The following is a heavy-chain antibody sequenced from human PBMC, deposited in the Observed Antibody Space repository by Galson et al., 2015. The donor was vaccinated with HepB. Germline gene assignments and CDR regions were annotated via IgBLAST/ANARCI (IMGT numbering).Heavy chain of an antibody. CDR2: ISGSGGST. D-gene: IGHD3-3*01. Sequence: SLRLSCAASGFTFSSYAMSWVRQAPGKGLEWVSAISGSGGSTYYADSVKGRFTISRDNSKNTLYLQMNSLRAEDTAVYYCAKDADNDFWSGYYYGMDVWGQGTTVTVSS. CDR1: GFTFSSYA. J-gene: IGHJ6*02. V-gene: IGHV3-23*01. CDR3: AKDADNDFWSGYYYGMDV.